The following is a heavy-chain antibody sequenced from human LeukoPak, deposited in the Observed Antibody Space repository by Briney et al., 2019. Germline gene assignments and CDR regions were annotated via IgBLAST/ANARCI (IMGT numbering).Heavy chain of an antibody. D-gene: IGHD6-13*01. CDR2: IYPGDSRV. J-gene: IGHJ5*02. CDR1: GYSFTNYW. CDR3: ACRDLSSTWSYP. V-gene: IGHV5-51*01. Sequence: GESLKISCKGVGYSFTNYWIGWVRQMPGKGMEWMRVIYPGDSRVRYNPSFQGQVTISVDKSVSTAYLQWISLKASDTAMYYCACRDLSSTWSYPWGQGTLVTVSS.